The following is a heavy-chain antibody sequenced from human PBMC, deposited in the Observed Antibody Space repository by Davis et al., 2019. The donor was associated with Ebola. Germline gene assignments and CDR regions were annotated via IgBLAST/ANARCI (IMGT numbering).Heavy chain of an antibody. J-gene: IGHJ4*02. Sequence: AASVKVSCKASGYTFTGYYMHWVRQAPGQGLEWMGWINPNSGGTNYAQKFQGWVTMTRDTSISTAYMELSRLRSDDTAVYYCARGRYCSSTSCYFDYWGQGTLVTVSS. V-gene: IGHV1-2*04. CDR2: INPNSGGT. CDR3: ARGRYCSSTSCYFDY. CDR1: GYTFTGYY. D-gene: IGHD2-2*01.